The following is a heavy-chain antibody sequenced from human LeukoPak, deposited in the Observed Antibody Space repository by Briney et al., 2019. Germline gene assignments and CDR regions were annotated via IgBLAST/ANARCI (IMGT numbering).Heavy chain of an antibody. CDR2: MNPNIGNT. CDR3: ATDRHTKGIAAAVNFQH. J-gene: IGHJ1*01. V-gene: IGHV1-8*02. CDR1: GYTFTNYN. Sequence: VASVKVSCKASGYTFTNYNINWVRQATGQGLEWMGWMNPNIGNTGYAQKFQGRVTMTEDTSTDTAYMELSSLRSEDTAVYYCATDRHTKGIAAAVNFQHWGQGTLVTVSS. D-gene: IGHD6-13*01.